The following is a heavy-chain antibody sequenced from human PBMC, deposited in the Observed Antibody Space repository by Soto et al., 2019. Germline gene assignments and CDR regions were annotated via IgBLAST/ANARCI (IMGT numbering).Heavy chain of an antibody. V-gene: IGHV1-18*01. Sequence: QVQLVQSGGEVKKPGASVKLSCTASGYTFTSYGISWVRQAPGQGLEWMGWISAYNGKTNYAQKVQGRVTTTTDTSTRTAYMALRSLRSDDTAVYYCARGGDVNYYHGMDVWGQGTTVTVSS. J-gene: IGHJ6*02. CDR2: ISAYNGKT. CDR1: GYTFTSYG. CDR3: ARGGDVNYYHGMDV. D-gene: IGHD5-12*01.